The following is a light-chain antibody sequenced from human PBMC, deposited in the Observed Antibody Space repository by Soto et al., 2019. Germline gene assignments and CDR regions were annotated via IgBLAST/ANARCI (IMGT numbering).Light chain of an antibody. CDR3: QQYNSYSRT. Sequence: DIQMTQSPSTLSASVGDRVTITCRASQSISSWLAWYQQKPGKAPKLLIYKASSLESGVPSRFIGSGSRTEFTLTISSLQPDDVATDYCQQYNSYSRTFGQGTKVEIK. CDR1: QSISSW. J-gene: IGKJ1*01. V-gene: IGKV1-5*03. CDR2: KAS.